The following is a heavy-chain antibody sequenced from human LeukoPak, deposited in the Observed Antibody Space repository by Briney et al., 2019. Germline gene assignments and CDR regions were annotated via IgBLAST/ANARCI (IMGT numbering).Heavy chain of an antibody. V-gene: IGHV4-30-2*01. Sequence: SQTLSLTCAVSGGSISSGGYSWSWIRQPRGKGLEWIGYIYHSGSTYYNPSLKSRVTISVDRSKNQFSLKLSSVTAADTAVYYCARHSGKVATGLNWFDPWGQGTLVTVSS. CDR3: ARHSGKVATGLNWFDP. CDR1: GGSISSGGYS. J-gene: IGHJ5*02. D-gene: IGHD5-12*01. CDR2: IYHSGST.